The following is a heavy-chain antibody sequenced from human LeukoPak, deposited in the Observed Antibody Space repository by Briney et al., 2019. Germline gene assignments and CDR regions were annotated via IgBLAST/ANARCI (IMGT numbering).Heavy chain of an antibody. Sequence: GGSLRLSCAASGFTFSSYGMHWVRQAPGKGLEWVAVIWYDGSNKYYADSVKGRFTISRDNSKNTLYLQMNSLRAEDTAVYCCARDSSGSYSHFDYWGQGTLVTVSS. CDR2: IWYDGSNK. CDR1: GFTFSSYG. J-gene: IGHJ4*02. V-gene: IGHV3-33*01. D-gene: IGHD1-26*01. CDR3: ARDSSGSYSHFDY.